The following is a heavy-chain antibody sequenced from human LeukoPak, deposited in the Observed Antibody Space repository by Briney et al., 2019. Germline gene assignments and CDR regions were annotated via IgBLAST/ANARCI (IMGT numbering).Heavy chain of an antibody. Sequence: SETLSLTCTVSGGSISSFYWSWIRQPPGKGLEWIGYISYSGSNNYNPSLKSRVTISVDTSKNQFSLKLSSVTAADAAVYYCARAPFYGTNSRGAFDIWGQGTMVTVSS. CDR1: GGSISSFY. CDR2: ISYSGSN. J-gene: IGHJ3*02. D-gene: IGHD4-23*01. CDR3: ARAPFYGTNSRGAFDI. V-gene: IGHV4-59*01.